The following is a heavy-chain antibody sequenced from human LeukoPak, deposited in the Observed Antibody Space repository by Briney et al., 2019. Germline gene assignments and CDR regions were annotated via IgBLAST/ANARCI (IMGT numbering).Heavy chain of an antibody. CDR3: ARDDFWSGYRPLYYYGMDV. V-gene: IGHV1-18*04. CDR1: GYTFTSYY. D-gene: IGHD3-3*01. J-gene: IGHJ6*02. Sequence: ASVKVSCKASGYTFTSYYMHWVRQAPGQGLEWMGWISAYNGNTNYAQKLQGRVTMTTDTSTSTAYMELRSLRSDDTAVYYCARDDFWSGYRPLYYYGMDVWGQGTTVTVSS. CDR2: ISAYNGNT.